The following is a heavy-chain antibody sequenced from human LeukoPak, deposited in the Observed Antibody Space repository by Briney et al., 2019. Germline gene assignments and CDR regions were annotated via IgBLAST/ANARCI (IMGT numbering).Heavy chain of an antibody. Sequence: VASVKVSCKASGGTFSSYAISWVRQAPGQGLEWMGRIIPILGIANYAQKFQGRVTITADKSTSTAYMELSSLRSEDTAVYYCASCSYYDILTGYPRAFDIWGQGTMVTVSS. V-gene: IGHV1-69*04. D-gene: IGHD3-9*01. CDR2: IIPILGIA. J-gene: IGHJ3*02. CDR3: ASCSYYDILTGYPRAFDI. CDR1: GGTFSSYA.